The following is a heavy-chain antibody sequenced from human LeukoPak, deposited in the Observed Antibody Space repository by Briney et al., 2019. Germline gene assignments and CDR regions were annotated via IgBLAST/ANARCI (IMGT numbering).Heavy chain of an antibody. V-gene: IGHV4-39*07. CDR2: IYYSGST. Sequence: PSQTLSLTCTVSGGSISSGSYYWGWIRQPPGKGLEWIGNIYYSGSTYYNPSLKSRVTISVETSKNQFSLKLSSVTAADTAVYYCARDGRFPPEVLPRYFDYWGQGTLVTVSS. J-gene: IGHJ4*02. CDR1: GGSISSGSYY. CDR3: ARDGRFPPEVLPRYFDY. D-gene: IGHD1-26*01.